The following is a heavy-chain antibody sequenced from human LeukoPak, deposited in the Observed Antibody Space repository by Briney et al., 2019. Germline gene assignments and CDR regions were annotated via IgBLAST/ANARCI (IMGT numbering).Heavy chain of an antibody. Sequence: SETLSLTCTVSGGSISSYYWSWIRQPPGKGPEWIGYIYYSGSTNYNPSLKSRVTISVDTSKNQFSLKLSSVTAADTAVYYCASAHSGSYNEAGYWGQGTLVTVSS. CDR1: GGSISSYY. CDR3: ASAHSGSYNEAGY. V-gene: IGHV4-59*01. J-gene: IGHJ4*02. D-gene: IGHD1-26*01. CDR2: IYYSGST.